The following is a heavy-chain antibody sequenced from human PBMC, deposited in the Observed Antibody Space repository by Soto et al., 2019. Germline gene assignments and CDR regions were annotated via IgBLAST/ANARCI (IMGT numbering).Heavy chain of an antibody. J-gene: IGHJ4*02. CDR3: ARVVGYCSGGSCRFVY. V-gene: IGHV1-46*03. Sequence: QVQLVQSGAEVKKPGASVKVSCTASGYTFTSYYMHWVRQAPGQGLEWMGIINPSAGSTSYAQKFQGRVTMTRDTSTSTVYMELSSLRSEDTAVYYCARVVGYCSGGSCRFVYWGQGTLVTVSS. D-gene: IGHD2-15*01. CDR1: GYTFTSYY. CDR2: INPSAGST.